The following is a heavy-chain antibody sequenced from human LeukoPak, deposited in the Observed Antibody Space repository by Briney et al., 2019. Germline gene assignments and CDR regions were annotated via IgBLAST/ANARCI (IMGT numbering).Heavy chain of an antibody. CDR3: ARDFYHDY. D-gene: IGHD2-2*01. J-gene: IGHJ4*02. Sequence: SETLSLTCTVSGGSISSYYWSWIRQPPGKGLGWIGYIYYTGSTNYNPSLQSRVTISVDTSKNQFSRKLTSVTAADTAVYYCARDFYHDYWGQGTLVTVSS. CDR2: IYYTGST. V-gene: IGHV4-59*01. CDR1: GGSISSYY.